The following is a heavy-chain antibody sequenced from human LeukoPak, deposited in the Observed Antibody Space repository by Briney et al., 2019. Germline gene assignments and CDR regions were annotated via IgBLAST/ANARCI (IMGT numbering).Heavy chain of an antibody. CDR1: GFTFSSYS. V-gene: IGHV3-21*04. CDR3: ARDMYSSGWRYYYYGMDV. J-gene: IGHJ6*02. Sequence: PGGSLRLSCAASGFTFSSYSMNWVRQAPGKGLEWVSSISSSSSYIYYADSVKGRFTISRDNAKNSLYLQMNSLRAEDTAVYYCARDMYSSGWRYYYYGMDVWGQGTTVTVSS. D-gene: IGHD6-19*01. CDR2: ISSSSSYI.